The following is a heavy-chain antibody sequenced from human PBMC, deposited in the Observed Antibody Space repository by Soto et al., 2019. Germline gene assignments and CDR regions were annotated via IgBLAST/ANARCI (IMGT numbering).Heavy chain of an antibody. CDR3: ARDSSIVPRTLDH. CDR1: GFTFSDYY. V-gene: IGHV3-11*06. Sequence: PGGSLRLSCSASGFTFSDYYMSWIRQAPGKGLEWLSYISGSGSYRKYADSVKGRFTISRDNAKNSLYLQMNSLRAEDTAIYYCARDSSIVPRTLDHWGQGTLVTVSS. D-gene: IGHD6-6*01. CDR2: ISGSGSYR. J-gene: IGHJ4*02.